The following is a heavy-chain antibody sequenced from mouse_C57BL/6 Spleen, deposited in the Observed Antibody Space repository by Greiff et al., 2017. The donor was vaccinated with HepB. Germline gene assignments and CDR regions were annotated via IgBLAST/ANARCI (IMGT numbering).Heavy chain of an antibody. CDR3: AGYAMDY. J-gene: IGHJ4*01. Sequence: VQLQQSGPELVKPGASVKISCKASGYAFSSSWMNWVKQRPGKGLEWIGRIYPGDGDTNYNGKFKGKATLTADKSSSTAYRQLSSLTSEDSAVYFCAGYAMDYWGQGTSVTVSS. V-gene: IGHV1-82*01. CDR2: IYPGDGDT. CDR1: GYAFSSSW.